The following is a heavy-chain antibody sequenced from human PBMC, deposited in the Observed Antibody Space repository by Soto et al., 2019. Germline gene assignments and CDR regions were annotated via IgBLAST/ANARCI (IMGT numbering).Heavy chain of an antibody. CDR1: GFTPTTTP. CDR2: ISGTASRT. V-gene: IGHV3-23*01. CDR3: ATSFRYFDN. Sequence: GGSLRLACSGSGFTPTTTPLSWVRQPPGKGLEWVTTISGTASRTYYVDSVKGRFFISRDNSKNTVTLQMNNLTVDDTAVYYCATSFRYFDNWGQGTRVTVSS. J-gene: IGHJ4*02. D-gene: IGHD3-9*01.